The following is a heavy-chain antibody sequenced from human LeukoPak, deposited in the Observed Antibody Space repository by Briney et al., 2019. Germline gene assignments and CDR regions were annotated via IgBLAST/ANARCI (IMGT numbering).Heavy chain of an antibody. V-gene: IGHV4-61*02. J-gene: IGHJ6*03. CDR3: ARDRGLGYCSGGSCYYYYYMDV. D-gene: IGHD2-15*01. Sequence: SQTLSLTCTVSGGSISSGSYYWSWIRQPAGKGLEWIGRIYTSGSANYNPSLKSRVTISVDTSKNQFSLKLSSVTAADTAVYYCARDRGLGYCSGGSCYYYYYMDVWGKGTTVTVSS. CDR2: IYTSGSA. CDR1: GGSISSGSYY.